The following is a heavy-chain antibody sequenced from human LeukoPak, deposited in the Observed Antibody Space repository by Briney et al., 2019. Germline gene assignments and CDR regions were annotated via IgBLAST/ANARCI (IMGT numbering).Heavy chain of an antibody. CDR1: GGSFSGYY. CDR2: INHSGST. CDR3: ARGLGLSLGELSFWRSANWFDP. V-gene: IGHV4-34*01. D-gene: IGHD3-16*02. Sequence: PSEILSLTXAVYGGSFSGYYWSWIRQPPGKGLEWIGEINHSGSTNYNPSLKSRVTISVDTSKNQFSLKLSSVTAADTAVYYCARGLGLSLGELSFWRSANWFDPWGQGTLVTVSS. J-gene: IGHJ5*02.